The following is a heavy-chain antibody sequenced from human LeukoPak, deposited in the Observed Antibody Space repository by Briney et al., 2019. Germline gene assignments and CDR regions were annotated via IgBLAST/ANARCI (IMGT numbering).Heavy chain of an antibody. CDR1: GFTFSSYS. CDR3: ASAPTDYVETSWYYFDY. V-gene: IGHV3-21*01. D-gene: IGHD4-17*01. J-gene: IGHJ4*02. CDR2: ISSSSSYK. Sequence: KAGRSLRLSCAASGFTFSSYSMNWVRQAPGKGLEWVSSISSSSSYKYYADSLKRRLTISRDNAKNSLYLQIDSLRAEDTAVYYCASAPTDYVETSWYYFDYWGQGTLVTVSS.